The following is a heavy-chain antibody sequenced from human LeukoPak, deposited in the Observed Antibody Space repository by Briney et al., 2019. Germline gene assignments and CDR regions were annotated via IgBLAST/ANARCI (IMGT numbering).Heavy chain of an antibody. CDR2: ISYDGSNK. CDR1: GFTFSSYG. V-gene: IGHV3-30*18. Sequence: GGSLRLSCAASGFTFSSYGMHWVRQAPGKGLEWVAVISYDGSNKYYADSVKGRFTISRDNSKNTLYLQMNSLRAEDTAVYYCANLRGINYYYYMTSGAKGPRSPSP. CDR3: ANLRGINYYYYMTS. D-gene: IGHD1-26*01. J-gene: IGHJ6*03.